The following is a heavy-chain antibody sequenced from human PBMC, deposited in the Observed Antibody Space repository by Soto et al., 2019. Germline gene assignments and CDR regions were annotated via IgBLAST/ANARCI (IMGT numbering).Heavy chain of an antibody. CDR3: AKAYFSSGWYDWFDP. V-gene: IGHV3-30*18. CDR2: ISFDGRNK. CDR1: GFTFSSYG. Sequence: VQLVESGGGVVQPGRSLRLSCAASGFTFSSYGMHWVRQAPGKGLEWVAVISFDGRNKNYADSVKGRFTISRDNSKNTLYLQMNSLRAEDTAVYYCAKAYFSSGWYDWFDPWGQGTLVTVSS. D-gene: IGHD6-19*01. J-gene: IGHJ5*02.